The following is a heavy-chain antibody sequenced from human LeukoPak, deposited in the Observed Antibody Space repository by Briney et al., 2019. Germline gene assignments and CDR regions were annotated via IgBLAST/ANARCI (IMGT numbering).Heavy chain of an antibody. D-gene: IGHD6-13*01. CDR3: ARGVYIAAAQYGY. J-gene: IGHJ4*02. CDR2: IYYGGTT. CDR1: GGSISSYY. V-gene: IGHV4-59*01. Sequence: SETLSLTCTVSGGSISSYYWSWIRQPPGKGLEWIGYIYYGGTTNYNPSLKSRVTISVDTSKNQFSLKLSSVTAADTAVYYCARGVYIAAAQYGYWGQGTLVSVSS.